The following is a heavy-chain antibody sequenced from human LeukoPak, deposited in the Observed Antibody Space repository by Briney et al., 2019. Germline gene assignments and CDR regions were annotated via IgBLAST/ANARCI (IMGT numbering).Heavy chain of an antibody. CDR3: ARGSTTVTVDY. D-gene: IGHD4-17*01. J-gene: IGHJ4*02. CDR2: IYYSGST. CDR1: GGSISSYY. Sequence: PSETLSLTCTVSGGSISSYYWSWIRQPPGKGLEWIGYIYYSGSTNYNPSLKSRVTISVDTSKNQFSLKLSSVTAADTAVYYCARGSTTVTVDYWGQGILVTVSS. V-gene: IGHV4-59*01.